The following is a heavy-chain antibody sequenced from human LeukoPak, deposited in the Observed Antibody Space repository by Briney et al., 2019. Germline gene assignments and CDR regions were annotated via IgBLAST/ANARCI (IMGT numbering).Heavy chain of an antibody. D-gene: IGHD3-10*01. CDR3: ARTATYYYGSGSYNWFDP. CDR1: GFTFSSYE. J-gene: IGHJ5*02. CDR2: ISSSGSTI. Sequence: GGSLRLSCAASGFTFSSYEMNWVRQAPGKGLEWVSYISSSGSTIYYADSVKGRFTISRDNAKNSLCLQMNSLRAEDTAVYYCARTATYYYGSGSYNWFDPWGQGTLVTVSS. V-gene: IGHV3-48*03.